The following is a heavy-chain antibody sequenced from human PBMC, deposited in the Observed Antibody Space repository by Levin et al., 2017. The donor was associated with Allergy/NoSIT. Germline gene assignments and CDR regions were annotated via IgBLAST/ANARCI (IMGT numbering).Heavy chain of an antibody. J-gene: IGHJ4*02. CDR3: ATRGFAAAGVYYFDY. CDR1: GGSISSSNW. CDR2: IYHSGST. Sequence: SETLSLTCAVSGGSISSSNWWSCVRQPPGKGLEGIGEIYHSGSTNYNPSLKSRVTISVDKSKNQLSLKLSSVTAADTAVYYCATRGFAAAGVYYFDYWGQGTLVTVSS. V-gene: IGHV4-4*02. D-gene: IGHD6-13*01.